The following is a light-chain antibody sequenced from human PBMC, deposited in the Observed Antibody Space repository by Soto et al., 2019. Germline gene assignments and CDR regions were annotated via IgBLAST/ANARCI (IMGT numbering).Light chain of an antibody. Sequence: QPVLTQPPSASGTPGQKVIISCFGGSSNIGSHTVNWYQQLPGTAPKLLIYSSNQRPSGVPDRFSASKSGTSASLAISGLQSEDEADYHCAAWDDSLNAWMFGGGTQLTVL. J-gene: IGLJ3*02. CDR1: SSNIGSHT. CDR2: SSN. CDR3: AAWDDSLNAWM. V-gene: IGLV1-44*01.